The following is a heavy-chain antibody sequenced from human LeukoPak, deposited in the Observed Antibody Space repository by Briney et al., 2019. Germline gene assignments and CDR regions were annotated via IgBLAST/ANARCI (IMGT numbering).Heavy chain of an antibody. J-gene: IGHJ4*02. CDR1: GGSISGYY. D-gene: IGHD1-1*01. CDR2: IYYSGST. Sequence: PSETLSLTCTVSGGSISGYYWSWIRQPPGKGLEWIGYIYYSGSTNYNPSLMSRATISVDTSKNQFSLRLSSVTAADTAVYYCARAGQLDSRGYFGYWGQGTLVTVSS. V-gene: IGHV4-59*01. CDR3: ARAGQLDSRGYFGY.